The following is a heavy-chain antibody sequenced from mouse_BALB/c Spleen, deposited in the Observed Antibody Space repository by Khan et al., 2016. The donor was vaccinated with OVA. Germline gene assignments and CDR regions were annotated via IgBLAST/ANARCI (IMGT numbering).Heavy chain of an antibody. CDR2: ISYSGST. CDR1: GYSITSDYA. CDR3: ARDGSRYNYAMDY. J-gene: IGHJ4*01. V-gene: IGHV3-2*02. D-gene: IGHD2-3*01. Sequence: EVQLVESGPGLVKPSQSLSLTCTVTGYSITSDYAWNWIRQFPGNTLEWMGYISYSGSTNYNPSLTSRISITRDTSKNQFILQLNSVTTEDTATYYCARDGSRYNYAMDYWGQGTSVTVSS.